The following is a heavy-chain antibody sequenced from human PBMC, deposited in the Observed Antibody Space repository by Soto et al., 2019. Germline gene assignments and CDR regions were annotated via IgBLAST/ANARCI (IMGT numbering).Heavy chain of an antibody. CDR2: IIPILGIA. V-gene: IGHV1-69*04. CDR3: ARDISGAIAAAGTGFNY. CDR1: GGTFSSYT. Sequence: GASVKVSCKASGGTFSSYTISWVRQAPGQGLEWMGRIIPILGIANYAQKFQGRVTITADKSTSTAYMELSSLRSEDTAVYYCARDISGAIAAAGTGFNYWGQGTLVTVSS. J-gene: IGHJ4*02. D-gene: IGHD6-13*01.